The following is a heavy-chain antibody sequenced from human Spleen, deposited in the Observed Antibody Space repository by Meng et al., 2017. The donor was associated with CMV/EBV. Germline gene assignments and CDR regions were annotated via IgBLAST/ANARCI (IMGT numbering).Heavy chain of an antibody. J-gene: IGHJ5*02. CDR3: VRVAVVVGATRFDP. Sequence: ASVKVSCKASGYTFTSYGISWVRQAPGQGLEWMGWISAHNGNTNYAQKLQGRVTMTTDTSTSTAYMELRSLRSDDTAVYYCVRVAVVVGATRFDPWGQGTLVTVSS. CDR1: GYTFTSYG. V-gene: IGHV1-18*01. CDR2: ISAHNGNT. D-gene: IGHD1-26*01.